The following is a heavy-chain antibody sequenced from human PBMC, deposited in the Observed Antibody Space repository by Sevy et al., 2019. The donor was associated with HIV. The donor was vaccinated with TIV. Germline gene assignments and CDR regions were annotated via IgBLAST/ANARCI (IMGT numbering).Heavy chain of an antibody. D-gene: IGHD3-3*01. V-gene: IGHV1-2*02. CDR2: INPNSGGT. CDR3: ARVRGYDFWSGYPIYYYYGMDV. J-gene: IGHJ6*02. Sequence: ASVKVSCKASGYTFTGYYMHWVRQAPGQGLEWMGWINPNSGGTNYAQKFQGRVTMTRDTSISTAYMELSRLRSDDTAVYYCARVRGYDFWSGYPIYYYYGMDVWGQGTMVTVSS. CDR1: GYTFTGYY.